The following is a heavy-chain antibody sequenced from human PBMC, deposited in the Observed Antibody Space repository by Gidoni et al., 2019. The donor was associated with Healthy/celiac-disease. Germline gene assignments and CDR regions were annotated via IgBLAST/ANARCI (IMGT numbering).Heavy chain of an antibody. J-gene: IGHJ5*02. CDR1: GYTFTSYY. D-gene: IGHD3-3*01. V-gene: IGHV1-46*01. CDR3: AAFGVVTGFDP. Sequence: QVQLVQSGAEVKKPGASVKVSCKASGYTFTSYYMHWVRQAPGQGLEWMGIINPSGGSTSYAQKFQGRVTMTRDTSTSTVYMELSSLRSEDTAVYYCAAFGVVTGFDPWGQGTLVTVSS. CDR2: INPSGGST.